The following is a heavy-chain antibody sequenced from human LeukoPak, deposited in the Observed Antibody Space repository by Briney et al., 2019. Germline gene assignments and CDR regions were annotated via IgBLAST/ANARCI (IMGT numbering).Heavy chain of an antibody. Sequence: PSETLSLTCAVYGGSFSGYFWSWIRQPPGKGLEWIGEINHSGSTNYNPSLKSRVTISVDTSKNQFSLKLSSVTAADTAVYYCASNIVVVPAARDIFDYWGQGTLVTVSS. CDR1: GGSFSGYF. CDR3: ASNIVVVPAARDIFDY. V-gene: IGHV4-34*01. J-gene: IGHJ4*02. CDR2: INHSGST. D-gene: IGHD2-2*01.